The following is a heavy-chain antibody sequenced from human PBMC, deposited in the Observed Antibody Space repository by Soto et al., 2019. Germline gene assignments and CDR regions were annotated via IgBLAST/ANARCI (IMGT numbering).Heavy chain of an antibody. J-gene: IGHJ4*02. CDR3: SITLSGFTYGSRQFYFDY. Sequence: SETLSLTCNVSGDPITRYFWTWIRQPAGKGLEWIGHLFPGGPTSHNTSLKSRVSMSMDTSKNQFSLTLTSVTAADTAVYFCSITLSGFTYGSRQFYFDYWGQGTLVTGSS. D-gene: IGHD5-18*01. V-gene: IGHV4-4*07. CDR2: LFPGGPT. CDR1: GDPITRYF.